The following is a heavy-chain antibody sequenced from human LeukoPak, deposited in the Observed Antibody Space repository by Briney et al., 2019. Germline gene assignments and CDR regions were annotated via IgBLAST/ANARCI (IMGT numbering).Heavy chain of an antibody. CDR3: ARSGSYSEVSVYRLDY. D-gene: IGHD1-26*01. CDR1: GGTFSSYA. J-gene: IGHJ4*02. CDR2: IIPIFGTA. Sequence: ASVKVSSKASGGTFSSYAISWVRQAPGQGLEWMGGIIPIFGTANYAQKFQGRVTITTDESTSTAYMELSSLRSEDTAVYYCARSGSYSEVSVYRLDYWGQGTLVSVSS. V-gene: IGHV1-69*05.